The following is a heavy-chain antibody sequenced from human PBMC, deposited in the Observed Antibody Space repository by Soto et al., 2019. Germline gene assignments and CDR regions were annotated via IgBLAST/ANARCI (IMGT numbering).Heavy chain of an antibody. CDR3: ASQIAVAGYDY. J-gene: IGHJ4*02. CDR2: ISAYNGNT. Sequence: ASVKVSCKASGYTFTSCGMSWVRQAPGQGLEWMGWISAYNGNTNYAQKLQGRVTMTTDTSTSTAYMELRSLRSDDTAVYYCASQIAVAGYDYWGQGTLVTVSS. V-gene: IGHV1-18*01. CDR1: GYTFTSCG. D-gene: IGHD6-19*01.